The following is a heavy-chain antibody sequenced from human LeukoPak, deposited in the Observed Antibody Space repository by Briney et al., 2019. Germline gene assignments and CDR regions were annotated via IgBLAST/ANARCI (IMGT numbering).Heavy chain of an antibody. V-gene: IGHV4-59*08. CDR2: IYYSGST. D-gene: IGHD3-10*01. CDR1: GGSISSYY. J-gene: IGHJ3*02. Sequence: SETLSLTCTVSGGSISSYYWSWIRQPPGKGLEWIGYIYYSGSTYYNPSLKSRVTISVDTSKNQFSLKLSPVTAADTAVYYCARAPVGGPEDIWGQGTMVTVSS. CDR3: ARAPVGGPEDI.